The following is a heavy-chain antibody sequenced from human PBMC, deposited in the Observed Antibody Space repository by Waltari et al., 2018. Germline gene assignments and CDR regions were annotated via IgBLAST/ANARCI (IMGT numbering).Heavy chain of an antibody. CDR1: GGSISSGGYY. CDR2: IYYSGST. J-gene: IGHJ4*02. CDR3: AREALVPAAHLDY. Sequence: QVQLQESGPGLVKPSQTLSLTCTVSGGSISSGGYYWSWIRQHPGKGLEWIGYIYYSGSTYYNPSFKSRVTISVDTSKNQFSLKLSSVTAADTAVYYCAREALVPAAHLDYWGQGTLVTVSS. V-gene: IGHV4-31*03. D-gene: IGHD2-2*01.